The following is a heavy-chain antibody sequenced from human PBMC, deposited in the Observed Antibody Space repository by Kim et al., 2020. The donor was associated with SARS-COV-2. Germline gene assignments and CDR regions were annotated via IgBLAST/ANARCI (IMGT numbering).Heavy chain of an antibody. CDR3: ARDPATAATTLCLQN. D-gene: IGHD4-17*01. V-gene: IGHV3-30*03. J-gene: IGHJ1*01. CDR2: ISYDGTNR. Sequence: GGSLRLSCEVSGFMFDSYTMHWVRQAPGKGLEWLALISYDGTNRYYSASVRGRFTISRDNSKNTLFLQMDRLRADDTAIYYCARDPATAATTLCLQNWG. CDR1: GFMFDSYT.